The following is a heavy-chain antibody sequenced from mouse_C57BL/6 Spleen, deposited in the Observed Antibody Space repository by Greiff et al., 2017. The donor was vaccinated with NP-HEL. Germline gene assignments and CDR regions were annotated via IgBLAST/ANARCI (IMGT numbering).Heavy chain of an antibody. Sequence: DVMLVESGGGLVKPGGSLKLSCAASGFTFSSYAMSWVRQTPEKRLEWVATISDGGSYTYYPDNVKGRFTISRDNAKNNLYLQMSHLKSEDTAMYYCARSATSFDYWGQGTTLTVSS. CDR1: GFTFSSYA. CDR2: ISDGGSYT. D-gene: IGHD1-2*01. CDR3: ARSATSFDY. J-gene: IGHJ2*01. V-gene: IGHV5-4*03.